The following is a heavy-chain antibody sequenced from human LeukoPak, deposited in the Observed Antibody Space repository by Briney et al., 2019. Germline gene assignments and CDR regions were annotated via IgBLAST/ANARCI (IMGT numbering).Heavy chain of an antibody. D-gene: IGHD3-9*01. CDR3: ARAADILTGLLFDY. Sequence: SETLSLTCNVSGASIRISNYFWGWIRQPPGKGLEWIGNIHYSGTTYYNPSLKSRVTISVDTSKNQFSLKLSSVTAADTAVYYCARAADILTGLLFDYWGQGTLVTVSS. CDR1: GASIRISNYF. V-gene: IGHV4-39*07. J-gene: IGHJ4*02. CDR2: IHYSGTT.